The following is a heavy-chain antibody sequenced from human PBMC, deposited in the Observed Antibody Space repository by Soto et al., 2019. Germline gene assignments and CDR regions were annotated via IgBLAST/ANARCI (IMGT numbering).Heavy chain of an antibody. D-gene: IGHD6-19*01. CDR2: IYWDDDK. CDR3: ARDIDGIAVAGGFDY. Sequence: SGPTLVNPTQTLTLTCTFSGFSLSTSGVGVGWIRQPPGKALEWLALIYWDDDKRYSPSLKSRLTITKDTSKNQVVLTMTNMDPVDTATYYCARDIDGIAVAGGFDYWSQGTLVTVSS. V-gene: IGHV2-5*02. CDR1: GFSLSTSGVG. J-gene: IGHJ4*02.